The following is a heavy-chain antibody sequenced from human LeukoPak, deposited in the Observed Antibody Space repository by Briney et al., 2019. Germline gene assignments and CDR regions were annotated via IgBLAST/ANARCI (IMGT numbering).Heavy chain of an antibody. CDR1: GFTFSTYW. D-gene: IGHD4-23*01. CDR3: ARDSVATLNY. CDR2: INTDGSST. Sequence: GGSLRLSCAASGFTFSTYWMHWVRQAPGKGPVWVSRINTDGSSTTYADSVKGRFTISRDNAENTLYLQMNSLRAEDTAVYYCARDSVATLNYWGQGTLVTVSS. J-gene: IGHJ4*02. V-gene: IGHV3-74*01.